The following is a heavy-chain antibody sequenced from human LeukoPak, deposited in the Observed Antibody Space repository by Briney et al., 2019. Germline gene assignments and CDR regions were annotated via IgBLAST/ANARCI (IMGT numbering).Heavy chain of an antibody. Sequence: PGGSLRLSCVASRFTFSNYWMSWVRQAPGKGLEWAANINQDGSKKVYADSMKGRFTISRDNAKESLYLQLNSLRADDTAVYYCAKWGPHCVGDYCPALDSWGQGTLVTVS. J-gene: IGHJ4*02. V-gene: IGHV3-7*01. CDR3: AKWGPHCVGDYCPALDS. D-gene: IGHD2-21*02. CDR2: INQDGSKK. CDR1: RFTFSNYW.